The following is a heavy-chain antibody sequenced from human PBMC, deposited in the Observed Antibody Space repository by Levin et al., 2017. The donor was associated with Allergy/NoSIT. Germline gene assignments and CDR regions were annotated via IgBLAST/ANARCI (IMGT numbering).Heavy chain of an antibody. Sequence: PGGSLRLSCAASGFTFNNYAMTWVRQAPGKGLEWVSVIGGGGATTYYADSVKGRFTVSRDNSKNTLYLHMNSLRAEDTAVYYCAKRALLRSNYYYGLDVWGQGTTVTVSS. D-gene: IGHD1-26*01. V-gene: IGHV3-23*01. J-gene: IGHJ6*02. CDR2: IGGGGATT. CDR3: AKRALLRSNYYYGLDV. CDR1: GFTFNNYA.